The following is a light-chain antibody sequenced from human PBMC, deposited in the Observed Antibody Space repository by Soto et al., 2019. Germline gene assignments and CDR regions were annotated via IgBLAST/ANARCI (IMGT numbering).Light chain of an antibody. Sequence: DIQMTQSPSSLSASVGDRVTMTCRASQSISIYLNWYQQKPGEAPKLLIFTTSSLQSGVPSRFSGSGSGTDFTLTISSLQPEDFATYYCQQSYSTLTFGGGTKVDIK. J-gene: IGKJ4*01. CDR1: QSISIY. V-gene: IGKV1-39*01. CDR3: QQSYSTLT. CDR2: TTS.